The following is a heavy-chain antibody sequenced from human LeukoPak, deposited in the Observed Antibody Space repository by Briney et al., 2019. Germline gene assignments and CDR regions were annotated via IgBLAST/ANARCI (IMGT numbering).Heavy chain of an antibody. V-gene: IGHV3-23*01. CDR3: AKDRGYCSSTSYSDYYYMDV. Sequence: GGSLRLSCAASGFTFSTYAMNWVRQAPGKGLEWVSIISGSGGNTFYADAVKGRFTISRDNSINTLYLQMNSLRAEDTAVYYCAKDRGYCSSTSYSDYYYMDVWGKGTTVTVSS. CDR1: GFTFSTYA. D-gene: IGHD2-2*03. CDR2: ISGSGGNT. J-gene: IGHJ6*03.